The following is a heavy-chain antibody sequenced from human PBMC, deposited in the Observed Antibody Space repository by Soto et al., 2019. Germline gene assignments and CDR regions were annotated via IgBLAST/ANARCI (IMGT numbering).Heavy chain of an antibody. CDR3: ARIQLTPYFDF. D-gene: IGHD2-2*01. Sequence: PWESLGLACASSVFTSTTYWMDWVRQAPGKGLEWVANIRQDGGDKYYVDSVKGRFTISRDNAKDLLYLQMNSLRVEDTAVYYCARIQLTPYFDFWGQGTMVTVSS. CDR1: VFTSTTYW. CDR2: IRQDGGDK. V-gene: IGHV3-7*03. J-gene: IGHJ4*02.